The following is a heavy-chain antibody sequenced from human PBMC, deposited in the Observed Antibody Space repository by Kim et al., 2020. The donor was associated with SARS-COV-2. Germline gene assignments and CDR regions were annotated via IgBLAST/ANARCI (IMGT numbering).Heavy chain of an antibody. V-gene: IGHV1-2*02. Sequence: APVKVSCKTSGYPFSGFYIHWVRQAPGQGLEWMGCISPNNGATKYAEASQGRVTMTRDTSINTAYLELSRVKSDDTAIYFCARGSDYHGLDVWGQGTTVTVSS. CDR2: ISPNNGAT. CDR3: ARGSDYHGLDV. J-gene: IGHJ6*02. CDR1: GYPFSGFY.